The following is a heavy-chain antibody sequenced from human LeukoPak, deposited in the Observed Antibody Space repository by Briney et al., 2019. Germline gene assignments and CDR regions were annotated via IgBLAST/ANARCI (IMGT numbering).Heavy chain of an antibody. Sequence: SETLSLTCTVSGDSISSGLYYYNWIRQHPGEGLEWIGCTHYSGTTYYSSSLKSRLIISLDTSKNQLSLKLTSVTAADTAVYYCARGRRGKYSPYFYYHMDVWGTGPRSPSP. J-gene: IGHJ6*03. D-gene: IGHD1-26*01. CDR3: ARGRRGKYSPYFYYHMDV. CDR1: GDSISSGLYY. CDR2: THYSGTT. V-gene: IGHV4-31*03.